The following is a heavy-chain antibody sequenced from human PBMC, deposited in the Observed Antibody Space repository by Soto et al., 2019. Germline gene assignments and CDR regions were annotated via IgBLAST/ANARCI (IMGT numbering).Heavy chain of an antibody. CDR3: GSQLKDYYYYYGMDV. CDR2: IIPIFGTA. J-gene: IGHJ6*02. Sequence: QVQLVQSGAEVKKPGSSVKVSCKASGGTFSSYAISWVRQAPGQGLEWMGGIIPIFGTANYAQKFQGRVTITADEATRTAYMELSSLRSEDTAVYYCGSQLKDYYYYYGMDVWGQGTTVTVSS. CDR1: GGTFSSYA. D-gene: IGHD6-6*01. V-gene: IGHV1-69*12.